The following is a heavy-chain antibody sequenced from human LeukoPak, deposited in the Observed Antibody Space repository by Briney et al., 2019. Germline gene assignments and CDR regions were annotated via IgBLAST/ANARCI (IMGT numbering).Heavy chain of an antibody. D-gene: IGHD5-24*01. J-gene: IGHJ4*02. CDR1: GYTFTAYA. CDR2: ITPSDGA. CDR3: ARDRYGDGFAHFDY. V-gene: IGHV1-2*02. Sequence: ASVKVSCKSSGYTFTAYAMHWVRQAPGQGLEWMGWITPSDGANYAQKFQGGVTMTRDTSMSTAYMDLNRLTSDDTAVYFCARDRYGDGFAHFDYWGQGTLVTVSS.